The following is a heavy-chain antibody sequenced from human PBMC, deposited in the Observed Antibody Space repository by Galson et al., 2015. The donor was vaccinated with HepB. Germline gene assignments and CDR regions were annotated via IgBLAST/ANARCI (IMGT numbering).Heavy chain of an antibody. V-gene: IGHV1-18*01. Sequence: SVKVSCKASGYSFTNYGINWVRQAPGQRLEWMGWINTYNGNTNYAQRVQDRVTLTTDTSARTVYMELRSLRSDDTAVYYCVRDLTIVGHYAGYWGQGTLVTVSS. CDR3: VRDLTIVGHYAGY. CDR1: GYSFTNYG. J-gene: IGHJ4*02. D-gene: IGHD1-26*01. CDR2: INTYNGNT.